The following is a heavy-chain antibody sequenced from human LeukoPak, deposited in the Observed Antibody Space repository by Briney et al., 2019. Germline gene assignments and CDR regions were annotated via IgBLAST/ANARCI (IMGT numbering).Heavy chain of an antibody. V-gene: IGHV4-59*01. CDR3: ARGGLVRGTLYDY. CDR2: IYYSGST. CDR1: GGSISSYY. D-gene: IGHD3-10*01. J-gene: IGHJ4*02. Sequence: PSETLSLTCTVSGGSISSYYWSWIRQPPGKGLEWIGYIYYSGSTNYNPSLKSRVTISVDTSKNQFSLKLSSVTAADTAVYYCARGGLVRGTLYDYWGQGTLVTVSS.